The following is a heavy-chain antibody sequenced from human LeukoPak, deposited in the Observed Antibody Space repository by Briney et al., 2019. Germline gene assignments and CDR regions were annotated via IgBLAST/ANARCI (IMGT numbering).Heavy chain of an antibody. CDR3: ARVAVTPILYYYYYYMDV. J-gene: IGHJ6*03. CDR1: GFTFSSYW. CDR2: IKQDGSEK. D-gene: IGHD2-21*02. Sequence: PGGSLRLSCAASGFTFSSYWMSWVRQAPGKGLEWVANIKQDGSEKYYVDSVKGRFTISRDNAKSSLYLQMNSLRAEDTAVYYCARVAVTPILYYYYYYMDVWGKGTTVTVSS. V-gene: IGHV3-7*01.